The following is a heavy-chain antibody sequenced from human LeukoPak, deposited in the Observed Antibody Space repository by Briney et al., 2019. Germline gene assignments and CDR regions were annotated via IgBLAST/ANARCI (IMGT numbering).Heavy chain of an antibody. V-gene: IGHV3-48*03. Sequence: GGSLRLSCAASGFTFSSYEMNWVRQAPGKGLEWVSYISSSGSTIKYAESVKGRFTISRDNAKSSLYLQMNSLRAEDTAVYYCARDGSVHGDFTQGFDYWGQGTLVTVSS. CDR3: ARDGSVHGDFTQGFDY. D-gene: IGHD4-17*01. CDR2: ISSSGSTI. CDR1: GFTFSSYE. J-gene: IGHJ4*02.